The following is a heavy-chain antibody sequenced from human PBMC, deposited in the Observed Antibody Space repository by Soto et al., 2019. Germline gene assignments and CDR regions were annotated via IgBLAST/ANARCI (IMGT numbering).Heavy chain of an antibody. CDR3: ARGRYGEY. CDR2: ISAHNGNT. J-gene: IGHJ4*02. Sequence: QVHLVQSGAEVKKPGASVKVSCKGSGYDFTTYGITWVRQAPGQGLEWMAWISAHNGNTDYAQKLQGRVTVTRDTSTSTAYMEMRSLRSDDTAMYYCARGRYGEYWGQGALVTVSS. V-gene: IGHV1-18*01. D-gene: IGHD3-10*01. CDR1: GYDFTTYG.